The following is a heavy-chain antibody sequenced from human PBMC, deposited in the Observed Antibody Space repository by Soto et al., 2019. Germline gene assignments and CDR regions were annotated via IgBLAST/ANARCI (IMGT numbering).Heavy chain of an antibody. Sequence: PSETLSLTCAVSGGSISSSNLWTWVRQPPGKGLEWIGEIYHGGSTNYNSSLKSRVTISVDKSKNQFSLRLSSVTAADTAVYYCARSPRSIAAGGIDYWGQGILVTVSS. D-gene: IGHD6-13*01. CDR1: GGSISSSNL. CDR2: IYHGGST. J-gene: IGHJ4*02. V-gene: IGHV4-4*02. CDR3: ARSPRSIAAGGIDY.